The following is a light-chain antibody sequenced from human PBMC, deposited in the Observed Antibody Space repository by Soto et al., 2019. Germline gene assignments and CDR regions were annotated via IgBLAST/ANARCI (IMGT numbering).Light chain of an antibody. Sequence: QSVLTQPASVSGSPGQSITISCTKTSSDVGSYNLVSWYQQHPAKAPKLIIYEGSKRPSAVSSRFSGSDSDNTASLTISGLQAEDEADYYCCSYAGSGTYVFGGGTKVTVL. V-gene: IGLV2-23*01. J-gene: IGLJ1*01. CDR1: SSDVGSYNL. CDR2: EGS. CDR3: CSYAGSGTYV.